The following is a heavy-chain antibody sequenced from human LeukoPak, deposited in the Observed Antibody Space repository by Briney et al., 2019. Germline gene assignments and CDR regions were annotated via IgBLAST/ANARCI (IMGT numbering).Heavy chain of an antibody. CDR1: GGSISSYY. J-gene: IGHJ3*02. V-gene: IGHV4-59*08. Sequence: SETLSLTCTVSGGSISSYYWSWIRQPPGKGLEWIGYIYYSGSTNYNPSPKSRVTISVDTSKNQFSLKLSSVTAADTAVYYRARIYSSSWYVQDAFDIWGQGTMVTASS. D-gene: IGHD6-13*01. CDR2: IYYSGST. CDR3: ARIYSSSWYVQDAFDI.